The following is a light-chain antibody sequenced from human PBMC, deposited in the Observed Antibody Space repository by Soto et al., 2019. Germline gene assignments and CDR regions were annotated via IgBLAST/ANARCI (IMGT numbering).Light chain of an antibody. J-gene: IGLJ7*01. CDR3: AAWDDSLGGAV. V-gene: IGLV1-47*01. Sequence: QSVLTQPPSASGTPGQRVTISCSGTSSNIGSNYVYWYQQLPGTAPKLLIYRNNQPPSGVPDRFSGSKSGTSASLAISGLRSEDEADYYCAAWDDSLGGAVFGGGTQLTVL. CDR1: SSNIGSNY. CDR2: RNN.